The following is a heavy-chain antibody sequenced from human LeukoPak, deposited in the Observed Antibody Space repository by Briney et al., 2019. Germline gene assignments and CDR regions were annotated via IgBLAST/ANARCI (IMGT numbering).Heavy chain of an antibody. D-gene: IGHD3-10*01. Sequence: KAGGSLRLSCAASGFTFSNYGMHWVRQAPGKGLEWVAILSYDGSNKYYADSVKGRFTISRDNSKNTLYLQMNSLRAEDTAVYYCAKIHTTYYYGSGSYMDVWGQGTTVAVSS. CDR1: GFTFSNYG. V-gene: IGHV3-30*18. J-gene: IGHJ6*03. CDR3: AKIHTTYYYGSGSYMDV. CDR2: LSYDGSNK.